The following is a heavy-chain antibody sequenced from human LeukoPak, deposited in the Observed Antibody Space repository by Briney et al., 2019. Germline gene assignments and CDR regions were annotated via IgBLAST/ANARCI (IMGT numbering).Heavy chain of an antibody. CDR3: ARVTGGDYFDY. Sequence: GGSLRLSCAASGFTFDDYAMHWVRQAPGKGLEWVSLISWDGGSTYYADSVKGRFTISRDNAKNSLYLQMNSLRAEDTAVYYCARVTGGDYFDYWGQGTLVTVSS. CDR1: GFTFDDYA. CDR2: ISWDGGST. J-gene: IGHJ4*02. D-gene: IGHD4-17*01. V-gene: IGHV3-43D*03.